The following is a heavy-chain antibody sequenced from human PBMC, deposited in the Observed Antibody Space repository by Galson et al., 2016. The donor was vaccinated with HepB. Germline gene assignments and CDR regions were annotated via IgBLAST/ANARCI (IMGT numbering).Heavy chain of an antibody. V-gene: IGHV3-33*01. CDR2: IWYDGSNK. Sequence: SLRLSCAASGFSFSSYGIHWVRQAPGKGLEWVAVIWYDGSNKFYADSVKGRFTVSRDNSKNTLFLQMNSLRADDTAVYYCARDWESYLDYWGQGTLVTVSS. CDR3: ARDWESYLDY. D-gene: IGHD3-16*01. J-gene: IGHJ4*02. CDR1: GFSFSSYG.